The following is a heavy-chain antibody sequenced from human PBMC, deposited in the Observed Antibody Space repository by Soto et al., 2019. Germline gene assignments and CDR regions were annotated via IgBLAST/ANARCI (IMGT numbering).Heavy chain of an antibody. CDR1: GFTFSSYG. CDR3: ARDIASGVVPAANDY. Sequence: SLRLSCAASGFTFSSYGMHWVRQAPGKGLEWVAVIWYDGSNKYYADSVKGRFTISRDNSKNTLYLQMNSLRAEDTAVYYCARDIASGVVPAANDYWGQGTLVTVSS. J-gene: IGHJ4*02. V-gene: IGHV3-33*01. CDR2: IWYDGSNK. D-gene: IGHD2-2*01.